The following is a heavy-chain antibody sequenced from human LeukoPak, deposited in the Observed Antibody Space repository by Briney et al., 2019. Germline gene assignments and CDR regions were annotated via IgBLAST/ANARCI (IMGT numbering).Heavy chain of an antibody. CDR2: IRSDGSEK. Sequence: GGSLRLSCAVSGFTFSDYWMSWFRQAPGKGLVWVANIRSDGSEKYYVDSVRGRFTISRDSAKNSLSLQMDSLRAEDTAVYYCAKDWQWGQGTLVTVFS. V-gene: IGHV3-7*01. J-gene: IGHJ4*02. CDR3: AKDWQ. CDR1: GFTFSDYW.